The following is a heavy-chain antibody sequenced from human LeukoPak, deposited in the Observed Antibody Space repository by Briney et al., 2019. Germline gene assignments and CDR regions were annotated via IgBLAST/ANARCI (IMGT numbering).Heavy chain of an antibody. CDR3: ARERYGDSVDY. V-gene: IGHV4-61*01. J-gene: IGHJ4*02. CDR1: GGSVSSGSYY. Sequence: SETLSLTCTVSGGSVSSGSYYWSWLRQPPGKGLEWIGYIYYSGSTNYNPSLKSRVTISVDTSRNQFSLKLSSVTAADTAMYYCARERYGDSVDYWGQRTLVTVSS. D-gene: IGHD4-17*01. CDR2: IYYSGST.